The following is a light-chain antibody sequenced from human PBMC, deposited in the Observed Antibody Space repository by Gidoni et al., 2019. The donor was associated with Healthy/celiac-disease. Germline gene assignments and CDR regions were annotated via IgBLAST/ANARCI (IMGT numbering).Light chain of an antibody. CDR1: QAISNY. Sequence: DIQMTQSPSSLSASVGARVTITCQAIQAISNYLNWYQQKPGKAPKLLIYDASNLETGVPSRFSGSRSGTDFTFTISSLQPEDIATYYCQQYDNHPSFGQGTKLEIK. CDR2: DAS. J-gene: IGKJ2*03. CDR3: QQYDNHPS. V-gene: IGKV1-33*01.